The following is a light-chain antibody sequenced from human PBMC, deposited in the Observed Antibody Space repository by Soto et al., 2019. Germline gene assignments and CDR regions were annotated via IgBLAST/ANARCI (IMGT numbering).Light chain of an antibody. CDR1: QTISSW. J-gene: IGKJ1*01. CDR2: KAS. Sequence: IQMTQYPYTLSAPVGDRVTITCRASQTISSWLAWYQQKPGKAPKLLIYKASTLKSGVPSRFSGSGSGTEFTLTISSLQPDDFATYYCQHSNSYSEAFGQGTKVDIK. V-gene: IGKV1-5*03. CDR3: QHSNSYSEA.